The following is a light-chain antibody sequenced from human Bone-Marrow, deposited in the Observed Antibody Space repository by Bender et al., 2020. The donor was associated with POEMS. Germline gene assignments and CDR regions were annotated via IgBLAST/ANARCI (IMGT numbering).Light chain of an antibody. J-gene: IGLJ3*02. V-gene: IGLV2-23*02. CDR3: CSYAGSNWV. Sequence: QSALTQPASVSGSPGQSITISCTGTSSDIGSYNLVSWYQQHPGKAPKLLVYAVSRPSGISHRFSGSKSGNTASLTISGLQAEDEADYYCCSYAGSNWVFGGGTKVTVL. CDR2: AVS. CDR1: SSDIGSYNL.